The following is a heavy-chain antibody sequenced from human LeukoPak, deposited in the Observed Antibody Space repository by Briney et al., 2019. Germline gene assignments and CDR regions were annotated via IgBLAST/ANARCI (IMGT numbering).Heavy chain of an antibody. J-gene: IGHJ4*02. CDR1: GYTFTGYY. CDR3: ARERSGSYWDY. V-gene: IGHV1-18*04. D-gene: IGHD1-26*01. CDR2: ISAYNGNT. Sequence: ASVKVSCKASGYTFTGYYMHWVRQAPGQGLEWMGWISAYNGNTNYAQKLQGRVTMTTDTSTSTAYMELRSLRSDDTAVYYCARERSGSYWDYWGQGTLVTVSS.